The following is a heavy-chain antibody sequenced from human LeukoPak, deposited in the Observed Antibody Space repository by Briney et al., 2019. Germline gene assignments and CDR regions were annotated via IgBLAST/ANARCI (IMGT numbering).Heavy chain of an antibody. D-gene: IGHD3-22*01. CDR1: GYTFTSYG. CDR2: INPSGGST. V-gene: IGHV1-46*01. CDR3: ARGDDSSRGGYFDY. J-gene: IGHJ4*02. Sequence: ASVKVSCKASGYTFTSYGISWVRQAPGQGLEWLGIINPSGGSTTYAQKFQGRVTMTRDTSTSTVYMELNSLRSEDTAVYYCARGDDSSRGGYFDYWGQGTLVTVSS.